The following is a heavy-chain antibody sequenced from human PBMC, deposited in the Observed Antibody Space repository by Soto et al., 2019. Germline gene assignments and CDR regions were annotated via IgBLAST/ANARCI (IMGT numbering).Heavy chain of an antibody. J-gene: IGHJ5*02. Sequence: EVQLLESGGGLVQPGGSLRLSCAASGFILSNYAMSWVRQAPGKGLEWVSTIRGGSGSTYYADSAKGRFTISRDNSKNTLYLQVDSLRVEDTAVYYCATGGTGTIDWFDPWGQGTLVTVSS. V-gene: IGHV3-23*01. CDR3: ATGGTGTIDWFDP. D-gene: IGHD1-7*01. CDR2: IRGGSGST. CDR1: GFILSNYA.